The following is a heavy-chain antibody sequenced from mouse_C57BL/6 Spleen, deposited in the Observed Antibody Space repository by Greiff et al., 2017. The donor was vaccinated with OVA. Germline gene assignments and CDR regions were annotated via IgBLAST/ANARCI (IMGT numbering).Heavy chain of an antibody. CDR2: IYPRSGNT. CDR1: GYTFTSYG. J-gene: IGHJ2*01. D-gene: IGHD1-1*01. CDR3: ARWGLT. V-gene: IGHV1-81*01. Sequence: VQVVESGAELARPGASVKLSCKASGYTFTSYGISWVKQRTGKGLEWIGEIYPRSGNTYYNEKFKGQATLTADKSSSTAYMELRSLTSEDSAVYFCARWGLTWRQGTTLTVSS.